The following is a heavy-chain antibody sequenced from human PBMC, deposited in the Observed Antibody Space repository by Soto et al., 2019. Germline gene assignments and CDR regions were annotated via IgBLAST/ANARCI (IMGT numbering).Heavy chain of an antibody. J-gene: IGHJ4*02. Sequence: KSSETLSLTCTVSGGSISSSSYYWGWIRQPPGKGLEWIGSIYYSGSTYYNPSLKSRVTISIDTSKNQFSLKLSSVTAADTAVYYCARPRGGSGYYFDYWGQGTLVTVSS. CDR2: IYYSGST. CDR3: ARPRGGSGYYFDY. CDR1: GGSISSSSYY. V-gene: IGHV4-39*01. D-gene: IGHD2-15*01.